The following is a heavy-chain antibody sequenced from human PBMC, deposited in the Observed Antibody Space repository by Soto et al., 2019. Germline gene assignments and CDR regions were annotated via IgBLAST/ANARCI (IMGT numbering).Heavy chain of an antibody. CDR1: CGSMSSGCYS. D-gene: IGHD3-22*01. Sequence: SLSITWSVSCGSMSSGCYSWSWIRQPPGKVLEWIGYIYHSGSTYYNPSLKSRVTISVDRSKNQFSLKLSSVTAADKAVYYCARSAFTYYYDSSGYVGGAFDIWAQGTMVTVPS. CDR2: IYHSGST. J-gene: IGHJ3*02. CDR3: ARSAFTYYYDSSGYVGGAFDI. V-gene: IGHV4-30-2*01.